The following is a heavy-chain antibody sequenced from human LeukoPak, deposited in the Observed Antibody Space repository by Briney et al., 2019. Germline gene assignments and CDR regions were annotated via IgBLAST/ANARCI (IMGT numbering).Heavy chain of an antibody. CDR3: ARHDIVTGYYHRHFDY. J-gene: IGHJ4*01. V-gene: IGHV4-38-2*02. CDR2: IYHSGRT. Sequence: SETLSLTCTVSVHSITSGSYWGWIRQPPGKGLEWIGSIYHSGRTSYNPSLTSRVSLSIDTSKNQFSLKLTSVTAADTAVYYCARHDIVTGYYHRHFDYWGPGTLVTVSS. CDR1: VHSITSGSY. D-gene: IGHD3-9*01.